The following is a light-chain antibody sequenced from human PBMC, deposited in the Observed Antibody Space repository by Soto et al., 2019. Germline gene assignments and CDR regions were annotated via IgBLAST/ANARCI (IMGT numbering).Light chain of an antibody. V-gene: IGKV1-5*03. Sequence: DIQMTQSPSSLSASVGDRVTITCRASQSISGWLAWYQQKPGKTPKLLIYEASTLDSGVPSRFSSRGSGTEFTLTVNSLQPDDFATYYCQQYNIYPYTFGQGTKLEIK. J-gene: IGKJ2*01. CDR3: QQYNIYPYT. CDR1: QSISGW. CDR2: EAS.